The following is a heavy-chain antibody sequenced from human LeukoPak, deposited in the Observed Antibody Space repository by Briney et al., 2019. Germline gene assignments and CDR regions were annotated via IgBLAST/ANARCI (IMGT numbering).Heavy chain of an antibody. Sequence: ASVKVSCKASGYTFTGYYIHWVRQAPGQGPEWMGWINPNSGDTYYAQMFQGRVTMTRDTSITTAYMELSRLRSDDRAVYYCAREMGGVATTGRKPPEPLDYWGQGTLVTVSS. CDR3: AREMGGVATTGRKPPEPLDY. V-gene: IGHV1-2*02. D-gene: IGHD1-14*01. J-gene: IGHJ4*02. CDR2: INPNSGDT. CDR1: GYTFTGYY.